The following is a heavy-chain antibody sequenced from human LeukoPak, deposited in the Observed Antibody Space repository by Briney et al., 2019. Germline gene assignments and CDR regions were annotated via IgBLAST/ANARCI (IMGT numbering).Heavy chain of an antibody. CDR3: ARTYSSSWRDFDY. D-gene: IGHD6-13*01. CDR1: GFSFSDFY. V-gene: IGHV3-11*01. J-gene: IGHJ4*02. Sequence: GGSLRLTCAASGFSFSDFYMSWIRRAPGKGLEWVSYISSRGSTIDYADSVKGRFTISRDNAKNSVYLHMNSVRAEDTTVYYCARTYSSSWRDFDYWGQGALVTASS. CDR2: ISSRGSTI.